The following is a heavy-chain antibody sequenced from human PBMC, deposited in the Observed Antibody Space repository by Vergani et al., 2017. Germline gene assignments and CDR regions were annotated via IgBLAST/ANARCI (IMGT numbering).Heavy chain of an antibody. Sequence: QLQLQESGPGLVKPSETLSLTCTVSGGSISSYYWSWIRQPAGKGLEWIGRIYTSGSTNYNPSLKSRVTMSVDTSKNQFSLKLSSVTAADTAVYYCARVVPAAIFGYYYYMDVWGKGTTVTVSS. V-gene: IGHV4-4*07. D-gene: IGHD2-2*01. CDR3: ARVVPAAIFGYYYYMDV. CDR1: GGSISSYY. CDR2: IYTSGST. J-gene: IGHJ6*03.